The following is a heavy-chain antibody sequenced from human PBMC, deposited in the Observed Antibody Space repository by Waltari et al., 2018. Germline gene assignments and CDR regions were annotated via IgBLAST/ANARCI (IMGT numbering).Heavy chain of an antibody. CDR3: ARSPRAGYIHFDY. J-gene: IGHJ4*02. CDR2: ISSSSSTI. Sequence: EVQLVESGGGLVQPGGSLRLSCAASGFTFSRYSMNWVRQAPGKGLEWVSYISSSSSTIHYVDSVKGRFTTSRDDAKNSVYLQMNSLRAEDTAVYYCARSPRAGYIHFDYWGQGTLVTVSS. CDR1: GFTFSRYS. V-gene: IGHV3-48*04. D-gene: IGHD6-25*01.